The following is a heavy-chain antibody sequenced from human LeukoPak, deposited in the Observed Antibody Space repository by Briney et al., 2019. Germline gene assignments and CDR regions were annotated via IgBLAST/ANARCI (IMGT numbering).Heavy chain of an antibody. V-gene: IGHV3-48*01. Sequence: GGSLRLSCAASGFTFSSYAMSWVRQAPGKGLEWVAYISSTSSTIYYADSVKGRFTISRDNAKNSLYLQMNSLRAEDTAVYYCAREVGYIDYWGQGTLVTVSS. CDR3: AREVGYIDY. CDR2: ISSTSSTI. J-gene: IGHJ4*02. CDR1: GFTFSSYA. D-gene: IGHD2-2*01.